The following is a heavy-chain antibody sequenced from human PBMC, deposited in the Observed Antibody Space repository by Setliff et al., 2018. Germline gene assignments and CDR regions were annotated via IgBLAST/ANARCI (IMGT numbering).Heavy chain of an antibody. V-gene: IGHV4-38-2*01. CDR1: ANTLSTSYY. Sequence: SETLSLTCAVSANTLSTSYYWGWVRQPPGKGLEWIGDIYKGGSTYYNPSLRSRVSMPLDTSKRQVSLNLNSVTAADTAVYYCARTTGSTHNWLDPWGPGTLVTVSS. D-gene: IGHD1-1*01. CDR3: ARTTGSTHNWLDP. J-gene: IGHJ5*02. CDR2: IYKGGST.